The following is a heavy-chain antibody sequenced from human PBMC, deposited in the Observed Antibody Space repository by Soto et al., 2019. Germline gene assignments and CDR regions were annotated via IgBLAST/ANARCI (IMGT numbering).Heavy chain of an antibody. Sequence: GASVKVSCKASGGTFSSYTISWVRQAPGQGLEWMGRIIPILGIANYAQKFQGRVTITADKSTSTAYMELSSLRSEDTAVYYCARDVNSGYDFPDAFDIWGQGTMVTVSS. CDR3: ARDVNSGYDFPDAFDI. CDR1: GGTFSSYT. V-gene: IGHV1-69*04. J-gene: IGHJ3*02. CDR2: IIPILGIA. D-gene: IGHD5-12*01.